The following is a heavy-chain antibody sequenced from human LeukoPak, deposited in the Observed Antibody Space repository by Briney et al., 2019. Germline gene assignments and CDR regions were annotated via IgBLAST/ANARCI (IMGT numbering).Heavy chain of an antibody. CDR3: ARQSTYDFWSGYYRGDPNWFDP. Sequence: SETLSPTCAVSGYSISSGYYWGWIRQPPGKGLEWIGSIYHSGSTYYNPSLKSRVTISVDTSKNQFSLKLSSVTAADTAVYYCARQSTYDFWSGYYRGDPNWFDPWGQGTLVTVSS. CDR1: GYSISSGYY. CDR2: IYHSGST. V-gene: IGHV4-38-2*01. D-gene: IGHD3-3*01. J-gene: IGHJ5*02.